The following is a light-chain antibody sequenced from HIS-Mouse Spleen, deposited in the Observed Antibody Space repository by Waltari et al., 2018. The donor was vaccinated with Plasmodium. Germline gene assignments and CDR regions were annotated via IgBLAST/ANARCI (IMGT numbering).Light chain of an antibody. CDR2: EVS. CDR3: SSYAGSNNLV. Sequence: QSALTQPPSASGSPGQSVTISCTGTSSAVGGYNYVSWYQQHPGKAPKRMIYEVSKRPSGVPDRFSGSKSGNTASLTVSGFQAEDEADYYCSSYAGSNNLVVGGGTKLTVL. J-gene: IGLJ2*01. V-gene: IGLV2-8*01. CDR1: SSAVGGYNY.